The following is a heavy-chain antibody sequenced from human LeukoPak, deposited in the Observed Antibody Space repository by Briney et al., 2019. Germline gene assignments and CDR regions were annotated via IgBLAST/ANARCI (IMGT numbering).Heavy chain of an antibody. J-gene: IGHJ4*02. Sequence: GRSLRLSCAASGFTFSSYAMHWVRQAPGKGLEWMSFIQYDGSIGLYGDSVRGRFTISRDNYRNTLYLQMNSLRPDDTAIYYCAKDVVGQQWPENYWGQGTLVTVSS. V-gene: IGHV3-30*04. D-gene: IGHD6-19*01. CDR3: AKDVVGQQWPENY. CDR2: IQYDGSIG. CDR1: GFTFSSYA.